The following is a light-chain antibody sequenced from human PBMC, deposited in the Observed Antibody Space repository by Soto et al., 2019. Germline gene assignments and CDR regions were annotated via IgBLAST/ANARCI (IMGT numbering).Light chain of an antibody. Sequence: EIVLTQSPGILSLSPGERATLSCRASQSVSSSYLAWYQQKPGQGPRLLIHGASSRATGIPDRFSGSGSGTDFTLTISRLEPEDFALYYCQQYGTSRAFGQGTKVNIK. CDR1: QSVSSSY. CDR3: QQYGTSRA. CDR2: GAS. J-gene: IGKJ1*01. V-gene: IGKV3-20*01.